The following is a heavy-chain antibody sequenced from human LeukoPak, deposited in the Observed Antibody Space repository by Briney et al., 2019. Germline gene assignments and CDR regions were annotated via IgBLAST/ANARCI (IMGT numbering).Heavy chain of an antibody. CDR3: VRSDDFWSGYYGY. J-gene: IGHJ4*02. D-gene: IGHD3-3*01. V-gene: IGHV4-39*07. CDR2: IYYSWST. CDR1: GGSISNSRDY. Sequence: PSETLSLTCTVSGGSISNSRDYWAWIRQPPGKGLEWIANIYYSWSTYYSPSLKSRVTISVDTSKNQFSLKLSSVTAADTAVYYCVRSDDFWSGYYGYWGQGTLVTVSS.